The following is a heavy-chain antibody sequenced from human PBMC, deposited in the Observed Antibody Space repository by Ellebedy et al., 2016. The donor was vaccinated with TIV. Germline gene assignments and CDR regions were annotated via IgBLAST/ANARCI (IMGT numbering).Heavy chain of an antibody. CDR2: IKQDGSEK. CDR3: ARGPATIFGVVKPLDY. D-gene: IGHD3-3*01. Sequence: GGSLRLSCAASGFTFSSYWMSWVRQAPGKGLEWVANIKQDGSEKYYVDSVKGRFTISRDNAKNSLYLQMNSLRAEDTAVYYCARGPATIFGVVKPLDYWGQGTLVTVSS. J-gene: IGHJ4*02. V-gene: IGHV3-7*01. CDR1: GFTFSSYW.